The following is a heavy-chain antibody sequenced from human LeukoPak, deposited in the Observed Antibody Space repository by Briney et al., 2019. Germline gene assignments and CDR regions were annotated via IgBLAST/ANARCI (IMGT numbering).Heavy chain of an antibody. V-gene: IGHV3-30*02. CDR2: IRYDGSNK. D-gene: IGHD2-2*01. J-gene: IGHJ4*02. Sequence: GGSLRLSCAASGFTFSSYGMHWVRQAPGKGLEWVAFIRYDGSNKYYADSVKGRFTISRDNSKNTLYLQMNSLRAEDTPVYYCAKGFIVVVPAAFDYWGQGTLVTVSS. CDR1: GFTFSSYG. CDR3: AKGFIVVVPAAFDY.